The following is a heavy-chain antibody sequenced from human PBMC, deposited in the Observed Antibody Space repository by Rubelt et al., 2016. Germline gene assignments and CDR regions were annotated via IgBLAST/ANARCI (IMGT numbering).Heavy chain of an antibody. CDR2: IKHSGST. J-gene: IGHJ3*02. D-gene: IGHD2-21*01. CDR1: GGSFSISY. CDR3: ASSRFSDLFRAFDI. V-gene: IGHV4-34*01. Sequence: QVQLQQWGAGLLKPSETLSLTCAVYGGSFSISYWSWIRQPPGKGLGWIGEIKHSGSTHHNPSLKSRVTRAVDTSKDQFSLRLISVTAADTAVYYCASSRFSDLFRAFDIWGQGTMVTVSS.